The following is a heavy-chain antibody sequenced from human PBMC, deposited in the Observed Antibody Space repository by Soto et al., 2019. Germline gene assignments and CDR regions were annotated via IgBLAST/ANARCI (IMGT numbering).Heavy chain of an antibody. Sequence: GGSLRLSCVVSVFPFGANAMSWVRQSPGKGLEWVSGLSNTGRRTSYADSVKGRFNISRDNSENTVYLQMNSLRVEDTAVYYCATEMRATQGPFDSWGQATLVIV. V-gene: IGHV3-23*01. D-gene: IGHD3-22*01. CDR2: LSNTGRRT. CDR1: VFPFGANA. CDR3: ATEMRATQGPFDS. J-gene: IGHJ4*02.